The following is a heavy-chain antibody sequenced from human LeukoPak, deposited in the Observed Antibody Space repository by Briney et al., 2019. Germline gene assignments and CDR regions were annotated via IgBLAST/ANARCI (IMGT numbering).Heavy chain of an antibody. Sequence: ASVKVSCKASGYIFTSYGISWVRQATGQGLEWMGWISAYNGNTNYAQKLQGRVTMTTDTSTSTAYMELRSLRSDDTAVYYCARGAPYSSSWYLFDPWGQGTLVTVSS. J-gene: IGHJ5*02. D-gene: IGHD6-13*01. CDR3: ARGAPYSSSWYLFDP. CDR1: GYIFTSYG. V-gene: IGHV1-18*01. CDR2: ISAYNGNT.